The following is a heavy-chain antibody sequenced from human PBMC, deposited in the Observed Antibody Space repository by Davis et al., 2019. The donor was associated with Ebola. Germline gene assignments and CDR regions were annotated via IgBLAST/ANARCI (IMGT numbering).Heavy chain of an antibody. V-gene: IGHV3-23*01. J-gene: IGHJ6*02. CDR1: GFTFTTYG. D-gene: IGHD1-26*01. Sequence: GESLKISCAASGFTFTTYGMNWVRQAPGKGLEWVSSIGGTGGTTYYADSVKGRFTISRDNSKNTLYLQMNSLRAEDTAVYYCARDLLSSWELLYYYYVMDVWGQGTTVTVSS. CDR2: IGGTGGTT. CDR3: ARDLLSSWELLYYYYVMDV.